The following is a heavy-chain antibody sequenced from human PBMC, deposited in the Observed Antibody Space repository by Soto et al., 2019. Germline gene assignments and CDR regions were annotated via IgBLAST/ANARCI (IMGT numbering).Heavy chain of an antibody. J-gene: IGHJ4*02. D-gene: IGHD3-10*01. CDR2: ISSSSSTI. Sequence: GGSLRLSCAASGFTFSSYSMNWVRQAPGKGLEWVSYISSSSSTIYYADSVKGRFTISRDNAKNSLYLQMNSLRDEDTAVYYCARDPRRAMVRGVIPFDYWGQGTLVTVSS. V-gene: IGHV3-48*02. CDR1: GFTFSSYS. CDR3: ARDPRRAMVRGVIPFDY.